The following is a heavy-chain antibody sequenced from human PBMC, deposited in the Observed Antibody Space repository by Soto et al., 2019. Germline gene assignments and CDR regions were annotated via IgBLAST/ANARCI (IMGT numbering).Heavy chain of an antibody. Sequence: VQRVESGGGLVQPGGSLRLSCAASGFTFSDYDMHWVRQARGKGLEWVSSIGHAGDSYSGDSVKGRFTISRENAKNTFHLQMNSLRPGDTAVYYCAALGAQIYWGQGALVTVSS. D-gene: IGHD7-27*01. CDR1: GFTFSDYD. CDR2: IGHAGDS. J-gene: IGHJ4*02. CDR3: AALGAQIY. V-gene: IGHV3-13*01.